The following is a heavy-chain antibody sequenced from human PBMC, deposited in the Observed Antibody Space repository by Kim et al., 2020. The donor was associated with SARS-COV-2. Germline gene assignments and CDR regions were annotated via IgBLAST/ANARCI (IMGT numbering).Heavy chain of an antibody. V-gene: IGHV1-8*02. CDR2: MNPENGRP. CDR1: GYTFTNYD. D-gene: IGHD3-16*01. CDR3: ATNVGEGAYPLHY. J-gene: IGHJ4*02. Sequence: ASVKVSCKTSGYTFTNYDINWVRQATGQGLDWMSWMNPENGRPGYDPDFPGRVSMTRDTSASTAYMEMTNLRSEDTAIYFCATNVGEGAYPLHYWGQGTLVTVSS.